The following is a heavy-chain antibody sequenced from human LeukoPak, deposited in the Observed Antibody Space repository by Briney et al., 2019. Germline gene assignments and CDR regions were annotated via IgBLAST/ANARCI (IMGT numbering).Heavy chain of an antibody. CDR3: ARDRTRPPYYYDNSGYYPIDY. J-gene: IGHJ4*02. CDR1: GYTFTSYG. CDR2: ISAYNGNT. V-gene: IGHV1-18*01. Sequence: ASVKVSCKASGYTFTSYGISWGRQAPGQGLEGMGWISAYNGNTNYAQKLQGRVTMTTDTSTSTAYMELRSLRSDDTAVYYCARDRTRPPYYYDNSGYYPIDYWGRGTLSPSPQ. D-gene: IGHD3-22*01.